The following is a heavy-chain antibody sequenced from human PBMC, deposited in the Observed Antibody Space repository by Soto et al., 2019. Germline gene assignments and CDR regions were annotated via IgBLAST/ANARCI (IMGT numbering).Heavy chain of an antibody. CDR1: GFICSSCW. CDR2: IKQDGSER. J-gene: IGHJ4*02. V-gene: IGHV3-7*04. Sequence: DVQLVESGGDLVQPGGSLRLSCGASGFICSSCWMSWVRQAPGKGLEWVANIKQDGSERHYVDSVEGRFTISRDTAKNSLYLQMNSLRAEDTAIYYCMMVQYWGQGTLVSVSS. CDR3: MMVQY.